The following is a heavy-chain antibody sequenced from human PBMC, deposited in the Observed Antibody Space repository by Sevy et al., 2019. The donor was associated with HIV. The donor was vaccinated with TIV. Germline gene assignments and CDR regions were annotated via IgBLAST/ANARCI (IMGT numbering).Heavy chain of an antibody. CDR1: GFTFSSYA. J-gene: IGHJ3*02. CDR2: ISGSGGST. D-gene: IGHD6-13*01. Sequence: GGSLRLSCAASGFTFSSYAMSWVRQAPGKGLEWVSAISGSGGSTYYADSVKGRFTISRDNSKNTLYLQMNSLRAEDTAVYDCAKAGSSWYYAFDIWGQGTMVTVSS. V-gene: IGHV3-23*01. CDR3: AKAGSSWYYAFDI.